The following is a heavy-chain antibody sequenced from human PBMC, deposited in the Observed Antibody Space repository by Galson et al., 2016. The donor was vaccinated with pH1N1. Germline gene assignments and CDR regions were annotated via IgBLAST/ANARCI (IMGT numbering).Heavy chain of an antibody. J-gene: IGHJ4*02. CDR2: IDWDDDK. CDR3: ARLDYGDYSGYFEY. V-gene: IGHV2-70*01. CDR1: GFSLRTSGVG. Sequence: PALVKPTQTLTLTCTFSGFSLRTSGVGVGWIRQPPGKALEWLALIDWDDDKYYSTSLKTRLTISKDTSKNQVVLTMTNMDPVDTATYYCARLDYGDYSGYFEYWGQGTLVTVSS. D-gene: IGHD4-17*01.